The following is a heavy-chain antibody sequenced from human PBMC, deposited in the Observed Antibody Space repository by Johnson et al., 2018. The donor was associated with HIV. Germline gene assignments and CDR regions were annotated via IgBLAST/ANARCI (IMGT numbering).Heavy chain of an antibody. J-gene: IGHJ3*02. CDR1: GFTFSTNW. Sequence: VQLVESGGGVVQPGRSLRLSCVGSGFTFSTNWMHWVRQAPGKGLVWVSRINSDGSSTSYAESVKGRLPISRDNAKNSLYLQMNGLRAEDTALYYCARVLTFYYDSSGFRNDAFDIWGQGTMVSVSS. V-gene: IGHV3-74*02. D-gene: IGHD3-22*01. CDR2: INSDGSST. CDR3: ARVLTFYYDSSGFRNDAFDI.